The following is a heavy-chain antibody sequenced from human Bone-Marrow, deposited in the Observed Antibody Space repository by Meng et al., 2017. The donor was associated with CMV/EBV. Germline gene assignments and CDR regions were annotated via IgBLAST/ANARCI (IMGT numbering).Heavy chain of an antibody. CDR1: GGSISSRSYY. D-gene: IGHD1/OR15-1a*01. CDR2: IYYSGIT. J-gene: IGHJ6*02. V-gene: IGHV4-39*01. CDR3: ARRVKVRTFVPYYYYGMDV. Sequence: SETLSLTCTVPGGSISSRSYYWGWIRQPQGKGLEWIGSIYYSGITYYNPSLKSRVTISVDTSKNQFSLKLSSVTAPDTAVYYCARRVKVRTFVPYYYYGMDVWGQGTTVTVSS.